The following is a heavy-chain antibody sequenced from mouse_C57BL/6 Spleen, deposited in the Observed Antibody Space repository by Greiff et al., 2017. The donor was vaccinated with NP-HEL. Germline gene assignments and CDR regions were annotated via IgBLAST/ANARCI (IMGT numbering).Heavy chain of an antibody. CDR2: IDPEDGET. D-gene: IGHD1-1*01. V-gene: IGHV14-2*01. Sequence: VQLKQSGAELVKPGASVKLSCTASGFNIKDYYMHWVKQRTEQGLEWIGRIDPEDGETKYAPKFQGKATITADTASNTAYLQLSSLTSEDTAVYYCATYYDGSSYRYWYFDVWGTGTTVTVSS. CDR3: ATYYDGSSYRYWYFDV. CDR1: GFNIKDYY. J-gene: IGHJ1*03.